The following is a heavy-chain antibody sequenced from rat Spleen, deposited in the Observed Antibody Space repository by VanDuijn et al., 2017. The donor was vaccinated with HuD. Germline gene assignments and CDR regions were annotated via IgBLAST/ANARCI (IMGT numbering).Heavy chain of an antibody. CDR1: GFTFSNYD. CDR3: ARQDYFDY. V-gene: IGHV5-7*01. CDR2: ISSDGSST. J-gene: IGHJ2*01. Sequence: EVQLVESGGGLVQPGRSLKLSCAASGFTFSNYDMAWVRQAPKKGLEWVATISSDGSSTYYRDSVKGRFTISRDNAKSTLYQQMDSLRSEDTATYYCARQDYFDYWGQGVMVTVYS.